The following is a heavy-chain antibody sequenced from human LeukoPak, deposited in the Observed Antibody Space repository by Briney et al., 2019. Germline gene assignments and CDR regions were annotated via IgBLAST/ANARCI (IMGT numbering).Heavy chain of an antibody. J-gene: IGHJ4*02. CDR3: AKDYCSGGSCGYDY. CDR2: MSGSGGST. CDR1: GFTFSSYG. V-gene: IGHV3-23*01. Sequence: PGGTLRLSCAASGFTFSSYGMSWVRQAPGKGLEWVSAMSGSGGSTYYADSVKGRFTISRDNSKNTLYLQMNSLRAEDTAVYYCAKDYCSGGSCGYDYWGQGTLVTVSS. D-gene: IGHD2-15*01.